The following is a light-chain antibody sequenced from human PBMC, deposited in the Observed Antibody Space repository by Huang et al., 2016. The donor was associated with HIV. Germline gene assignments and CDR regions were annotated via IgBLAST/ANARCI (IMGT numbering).Light chain of an antibody. J-gene: IGKJ3*01. V-gene: IGKV1-8*01. Sequence: AIRMTQSPSSLSASTGDRVTITCRASQGISSYLAWYQQKPGKAPKLLIYAASTVQSGVPARFSGSGSGTDFTLTISCLQSEDFATYYCQQYYSYPPFFGPGTKVDIK. CDR3: QQYYSYPPF. CDR2: AAS. CDR1: QGISSY.